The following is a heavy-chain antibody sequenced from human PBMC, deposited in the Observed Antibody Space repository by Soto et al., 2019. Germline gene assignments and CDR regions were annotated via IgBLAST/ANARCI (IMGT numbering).Heavy chain of an antibody. D-gene: IGHD3-3*02. CDR1: GYTFTSYA. V-gene: IGHV1-3*01. Sequence: QVQLVQSGAEVKKPGASVKVSCKASGYTFTSYAMHWVRQAPGQRLEWMGWINAGNGNTKYSQKFQGRVTITRDTSASTAYMELSSLRSKATAVYYCARDVVAYYYYYYGMDVWGQGTTVTVSS. CDR2: INAGNGNT. J-gene: IGHJ6*02. CDR3: ARDVVAYYYYYYGMDV.